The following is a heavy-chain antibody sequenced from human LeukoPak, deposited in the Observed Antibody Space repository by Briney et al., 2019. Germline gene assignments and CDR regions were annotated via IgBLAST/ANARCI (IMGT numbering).Heavy chain of an antibody. D-gene: IGHD3-10*01. CDR3: AKDKYPYYYGSGSYYYGLDV. V-gene: IGHV3-23*01. J-gene: IGHJ6*04. CDR2: ISGGGGDT. Sequence: PGGSLRLSCAASGFTFSDYYMSWVRQAPGKGLEWVSSISGGGGDTNYADSVKGRLTISRDNSKSTLYLQMNSLRAEDTAIYYCAKDKYPYYYGSGSYYYGLDVWGKGTTVTVSS. CDR1: GFTFSDYY.